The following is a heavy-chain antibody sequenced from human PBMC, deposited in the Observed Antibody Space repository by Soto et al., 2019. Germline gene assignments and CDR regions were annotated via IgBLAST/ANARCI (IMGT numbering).Heavy chain of an antibody. J-gene: IGHJ4*02. CDR1: GGTFSSYA. CDR3: ARRKRSTDDSSGLLDY. V-gene: IGHV1-69*12. D-gene: IGHD3-22*01. CDR2: IIPIFGTA. Sequence: QVQLVQSGAEVKKPGSSVKVSCKASGGTFSSYAISWVRQAPGQGLEWMGGIIPIFGTANYAQKFQGRVTITACESTSTAYMELSSLRSEGTAVYYCARRKRSTDDSSGLLDYWGQGTLVTVSS.